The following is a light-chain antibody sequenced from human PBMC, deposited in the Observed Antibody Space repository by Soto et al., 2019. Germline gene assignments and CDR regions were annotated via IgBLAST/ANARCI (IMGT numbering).Light chain of an antibody. V-gene: IGLV2-8*01. CDR3: SSYAGSNNLGV. J-gene: IGLJ1*01. Sequence: QSALTQPPSASGSPGQSVTISCTGTSSDVGGYNYVSWYQQHPGKAPKLMISVVSKRPSGVPDRFSGSKSGNTASLTVSGLQAEDEADYYCSSYAGSNNLGVFGTGTKLTVL. CDR1: SSDVGGYNY. CDR2: VVS.